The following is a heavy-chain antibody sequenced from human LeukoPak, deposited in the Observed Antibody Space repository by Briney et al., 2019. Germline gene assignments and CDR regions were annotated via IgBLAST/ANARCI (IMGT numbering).Heavy chain of an antibody. Sequence: PGRSLRLSCAASGFTFDDYAIHWVRQAPGKGLEWVSGISWDSGSIGYADSVKGRFTISRDNAKNSLYLQMNSLRAEDTALYHCAKDQDTAMAPSYGMDVWGRGTTVTVSS. CDR2: ISWDSGSI. CDR1: GFTFDDYA. J-gene: IGHJ6*02. D-gene: IGHD5-18*01. V-gene: IGHV3-9*01. CDR3: AKDQDTAMAPSYGMDV.